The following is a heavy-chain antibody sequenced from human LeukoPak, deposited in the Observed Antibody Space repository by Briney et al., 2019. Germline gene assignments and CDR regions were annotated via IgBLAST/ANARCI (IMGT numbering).Heavy chain of an antibody. CDR3: ARDRYDSSGYYWSVGPNIDY. V-gene: IGHV3-11*04. Sequence: GGSLRLSCAASGFTFSDYYMSWIRQAPGKGLEWVSYISSSGSTIYYADSVKGRFTISRDNAKNSLYLQMNSLRAEDTAVYYCARDRYDSSGYYWSVGPNIDYWGQGTLVTVSS. CDR2: ISSSGSTI. J-gene: IGHJ4*02. D-gene: IGHD3-22*01. CDR1: GFTFSDYY.